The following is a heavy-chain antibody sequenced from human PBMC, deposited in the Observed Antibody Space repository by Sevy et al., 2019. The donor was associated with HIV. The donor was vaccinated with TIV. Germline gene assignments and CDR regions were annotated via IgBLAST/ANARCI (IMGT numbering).Heavy chain of an antibody. CDR2: INAGNGNT. D-gene: IGHD6-19*01. CDR3: ARVYSSGWYVLHAFDI. CDR1: GYTFTSYA. Sequence: ASVKVSCKASGYTFTSYAMHWVRQAPGQRLEWMGWINAGNGNTKYSQKFQGRVTITRDTSASTAYMELSSLGSEDTAVYYCARVYSSGWYVLHAFDIWGQGTMVTVSS. J-gene: IGHJ3*02. V-gene: IGHV1-3*01.